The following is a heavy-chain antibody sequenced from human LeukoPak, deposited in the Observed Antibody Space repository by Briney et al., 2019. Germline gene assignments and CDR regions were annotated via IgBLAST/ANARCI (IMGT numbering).Heavy chain of an antibody. D-gene: IGHD6-19*01. Sequence: GASVTVSCTASGYTFTGYYIHWVRRAPGQGLEWMGRINPNSGGTTYAQKFQGRVAMTRDTSISTAYMELSTLRSDDTAVYFCAKSMASAASTGWSCFDYWGQGTLVTVSS. J-gene: IGHJ4*02. CDR1: GYTFTGYY. CDR2: INPNSGGT. V-gene: IGHV1-2*06. CDR3: AKSMASAASTGWSCFDY.